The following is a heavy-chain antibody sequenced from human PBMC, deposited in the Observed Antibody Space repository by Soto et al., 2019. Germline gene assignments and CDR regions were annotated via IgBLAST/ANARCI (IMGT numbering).Heavy chain of an antibody. CDR1: GGSFSGYY. V-gene: IGHV4-34*01. CDR2: INHSGST. J-gene: IGHJ4*02. D-gene: IGHD1-7*01. Sequence: PSETLSLTCAVYGGSFSGYYWSWIRQPPGKGLEWIGEINHSGSTNYNPSLKSRVTISVDTSKNQFSLKLSSVTAADTAVYYCARGRITGTTARGEDFDYWGQGTLVTVSS. CDR3: ARGRITGTTARGEDFDY.